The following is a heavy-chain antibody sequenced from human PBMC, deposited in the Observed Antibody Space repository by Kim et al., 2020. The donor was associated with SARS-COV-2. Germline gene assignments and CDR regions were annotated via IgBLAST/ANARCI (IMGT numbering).Heavy chain of an antibody. V-gene: IGHV3-33*01. CDR3: ARGPLFGVVISDY. Sequence: GGSLRLSCAASGFTFSSYGMHWVRQAPGKGLEWVAVIWYDGSNKYYADSVKGRFTISRDNSENTLYLQMNSLRAEDTAVYYCARGPLFGVVISDYWGQGTLVTVSS. CDR2: IWYDGSNK. J-gene: IGHJ4*02. D-gene: IGHD3-3*01. CDR1: GFTFSSYG.